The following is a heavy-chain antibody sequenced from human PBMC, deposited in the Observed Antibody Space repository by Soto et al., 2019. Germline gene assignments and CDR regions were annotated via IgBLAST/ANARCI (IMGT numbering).Heavy chain of an antibody. D-gene: IGHD2-2*01. V-gene: IGHV4-59*01. CDR3: ARAAATDAFDI. CDR2: IYYSGST. J-gene: IGHJ3*02. CDR1: GGSSSSYY. Sequence: LETLSLTCTVSGGSSSSYYWSWIRQPPGKGLEWIGYIYYSGSTNYNPSLKSRVTISVDTSKNQFSLKLSSVTAADTAVYYCARAAATDAFDIWGQGTMVTVSS.